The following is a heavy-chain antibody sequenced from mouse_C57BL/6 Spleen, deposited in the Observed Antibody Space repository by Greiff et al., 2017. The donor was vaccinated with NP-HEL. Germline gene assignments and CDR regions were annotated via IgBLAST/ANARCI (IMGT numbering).Heavy chain of an antibody. CDR1: GYTFTSYW. V-gene: IGHV1-55*01. Sequence: VQLQQPGAELVKPGASVKMSCKASGYTFTSYWITWVKQRPGQGLEWIGDIYPGSGSTNYNEKFKSKATLTVDTSSSTAYMQLSSLTSEDSAVYYCARGGKLTTVVAGDYWGQGTTLTVSS. D-gene: IGHD1-1*01. J-gene: IGHJ2*01. CDR3: ARGGKLTTVVAGDY. CDR2: IYPGSGST.